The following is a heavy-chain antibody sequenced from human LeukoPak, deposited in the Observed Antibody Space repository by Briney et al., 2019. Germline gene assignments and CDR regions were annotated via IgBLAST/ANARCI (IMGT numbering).Heavy chain of an antibody. D-gene: IGHD2-15*01. Sequence: ASVNVSCKASGYIFTSYGISWVRQAPGQGLEWMGWIGGYNGNTYSTQKLQGRVTMATDTSTFTSYVELRSLTSDDTAIYYCARDCSGGSCHFDYWGQGTLVTVSS. J-gene: IGHJ4*02. CDR2: IGGYNGNT. CDR1: GYIFTSYG. CDR3: ARDCSGGSCHFDY. V-gene: IGHV1-18*01.